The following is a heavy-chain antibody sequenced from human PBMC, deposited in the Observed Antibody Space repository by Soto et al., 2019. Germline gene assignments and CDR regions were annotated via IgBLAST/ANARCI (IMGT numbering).Heavy chain of an antibody. V-gene: IGHV3-30*18. CDR3: AKGPLAVTGTTWFDY. CDR1: GFTFSSYG. CDR2: ISYDGSNK. D-gene: IGHD1-1*01. Sequence: QVQLVESGGGVVQPGRSLRLSCEASGFTFSSYGMHWVRQAPGKGLEWVAVISYDGSNKYYADSVKGRFTISRDNSKNTLYLQMNSLRAEDTAVYYCAKGPLAVTGTTWFDYWGQGTLVTVSS. J-gene: IGHJ4*02.